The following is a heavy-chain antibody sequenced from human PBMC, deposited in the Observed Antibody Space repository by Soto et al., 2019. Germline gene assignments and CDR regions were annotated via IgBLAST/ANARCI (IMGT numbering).Heavy chain of an antibody. V-gene: IGHV1-3*01. D-gene: IGHD1-26*01. CDR3: ARAVIGGSYVGGFDY. Sequence: ASVKVSCKASGYTFTSYAMHWVRQAPGQRLEWMGWINAGNGNTKYSQKFQGRVTITREPSASTAYMELSSLRSEDPAVYYCARAVIGGSYVGGFDYWGQGTLVTVSS. CDR2: INAGNGNT. J-gene: IGHJ4*02. CDR1: GYTFTSYA.